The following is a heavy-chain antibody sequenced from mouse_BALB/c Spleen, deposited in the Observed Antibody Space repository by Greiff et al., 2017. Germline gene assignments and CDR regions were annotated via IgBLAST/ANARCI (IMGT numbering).Heavy chain of an antibody. CDR3: VRHHYYGYAMDY. J-gene: IGHJ4*01. CDR1: GFTFNTYA. CDR2: IRSKSNNYAT. V-gene: IGHV10-1*02. D-gene: IGHD1-2*01. Sequence: EVKLVESGGGLVQPKGSLKLSCAASGFTFNTYAMNWVRQAPGKGLEWVARIRSKSNNYATYYADSVKDRFTISRDDSQSMLYLQMNNLKTEDTAMYYCVRHHYYGYAMDYWGQGTSVTVSS.